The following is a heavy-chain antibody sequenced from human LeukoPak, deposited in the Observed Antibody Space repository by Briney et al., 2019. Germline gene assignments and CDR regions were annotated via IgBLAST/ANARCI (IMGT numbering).Heavy chain of an antibody. D-gene: IGHD3-10*01. CDR3: ARLARLTLIRGVTGYHSLDV. CDR2: IYYSGTT. J-gene: IGHJ6*04. Sequence: SETLSLTCTVSGGSINSFYWSWIRQPPGGGLEWIGYIYYSGTTNYKPSLKSRVTISVDASKNQFSLWLSSVTAAETAVYYCARLARLTLIRGVTGYHSLDVWGKGTKVTVSS. CDR1: GGSINSFY. V-gene: IGHV4-59*01.